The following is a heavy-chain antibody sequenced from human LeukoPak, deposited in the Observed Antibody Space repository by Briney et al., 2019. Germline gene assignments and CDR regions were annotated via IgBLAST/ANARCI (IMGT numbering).Heavy chain of an antibody. CDR3: ARGLRMTTFHNWFDP. CDR2: INHSGST. V-gene: IGHV4-34*01. J-gene: IGHJ5*02. Sequence: PSETLSLTCAVYGGSFSGYYWSSIRQPPGKWLEWIGEINHSGSTNYNPSLKSRVTISVDTSKNQFSLKLSSVTAADTAVYYCARGLRMTTFHNWFDPWGQGTLVTVSS. D-gene: IGHD1-1*01. CDR1: GGSFSGYY.